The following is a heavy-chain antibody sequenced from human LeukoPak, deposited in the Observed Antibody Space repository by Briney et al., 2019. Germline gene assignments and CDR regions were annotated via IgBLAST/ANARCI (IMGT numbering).Heavy chain of an antibody. CDR2: FSSGGST. V-gene: IGHV3-66*01. CDR1: GFTFTNNY. D-gene: IGHD5-24*01. CDR3: AKGYNYYGYDY. Sequence: PGGSLRLSCSASGFTFTNNYMSWVRQAPGKGLEWVALFSSGGSTNYAYSVKGRFTISRDTSKDTLYLQMNSLRAEDTALYYCAKGYNYYGYDYWGQGTLVTVSS. J-gene: IGHJ4*02.